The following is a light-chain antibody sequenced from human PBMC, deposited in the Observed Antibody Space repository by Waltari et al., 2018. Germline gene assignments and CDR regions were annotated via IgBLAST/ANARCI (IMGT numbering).Light chain of an antibody. Sequence: EIVMTQSPVTLSVSPGERVTPSSKASQSIGRHLARYQQKPGQPPRLLIYGASTRASGIPARFSGSGSETDFTLTISSLQSEDSALYYCQQYHNWPRGMFGQGTKVEFK. CDR1: QSIGRH. J-gene: IGKJ1*01. CDR3: QQYHNWPRGM. CDR2: GAS. V-gene: IGKV3-15*01.